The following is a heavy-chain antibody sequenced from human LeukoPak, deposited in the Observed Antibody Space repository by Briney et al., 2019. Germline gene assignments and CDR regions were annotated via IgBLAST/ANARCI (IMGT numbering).Heavy chain of an antibody. CDR1: GFTVSSNY. CDR3: TIAGTGMAIDY. J-gene: IGHJ4*02. Sequence: GGSLRLSCAASGFTVSSNYMSWVRQAPGKGLGWVSVIYSGGSTYYADSVKGRFTISRDNSKNTLYLQMNSLRAEDTAVYYCTIAGTGMAIDYWGQGTLVTVSS. D-gene: IGHD6-19*01. V-gene: IGHV3-53*01. CDR2: IYSGGST.